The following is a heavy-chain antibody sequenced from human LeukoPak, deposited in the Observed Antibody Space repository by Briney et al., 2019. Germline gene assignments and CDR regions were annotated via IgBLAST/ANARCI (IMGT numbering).Heavy chain of an antibody. CDR2: INGRGVNT. Sequence: PGGSLRLSCAASGFTFTSYAMTWVRQAPGKGLEWLSSINGRGVNTHYSDAMKDRLTISRDNSKNTVYLQMKSLTTEDTAFYYCAKARDGYGVDTNDFWGQGTLVTVSS. D-gene: IGHD3-3*01. CDR3: AKARDGYGVDTNDF. J-gene: IGHJ4*02. CDR1: GFTFTSYA. V-gene: IGHV3-23*01.